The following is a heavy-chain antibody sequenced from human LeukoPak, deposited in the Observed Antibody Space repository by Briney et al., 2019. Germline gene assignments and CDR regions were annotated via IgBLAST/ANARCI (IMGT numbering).Heavy chain of an antibody. CDR2: ISGSGSTI. Sequence: GGSLRLSCAASGFTFSNYEMNWVRQAPGKGLDWVSYISGSGSTIYYADSVRGRFTISGDNAKKSLYLQMNSLRAEDTAVYYCARGLTYFDILTGFHDRLDYFDYWGQGTLVTVSS. J-gene: IGHJ4*02. D-gene: IGHD3-9*01. CDR1: GFTFSNYE. V-gene: IGHV3-48*03. CDR3: ARGLTYFDILTGFHDRLDYFDY.